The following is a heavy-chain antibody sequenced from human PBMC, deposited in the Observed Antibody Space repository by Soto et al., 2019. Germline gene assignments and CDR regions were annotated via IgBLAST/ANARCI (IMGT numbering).Heavy chain of an antibody. V-gene: IGHV4-39*02. J-gene: IGHJ4*02. CDR1: GGSISSSSYY. D-gene: IGHD5-12*01. CDR3: AREYLSGSYRSYSGYDYGALRTFDY. Sequence: SETLSLTCTVSGGSISSSSYYWGWIRQPPGKGLEWIGSIYYSGSTYYNPSLKSRVTISVDTSKNQFSLKLSSVTAADTAVYYCAREYLSGSYRSYSGYDYGALRTFDYWGQGTLVTVSS. CDR2: IYYSGST.